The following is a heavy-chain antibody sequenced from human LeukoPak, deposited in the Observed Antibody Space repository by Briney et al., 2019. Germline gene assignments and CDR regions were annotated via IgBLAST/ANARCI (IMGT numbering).Heavy chain of an antibody. D-gene: IGHD4-17*01. CDR2: INSDGCST. J-gene: IGHJ3*02. CDR3: TRGDYGAYGYDAFDI. Sequence: PGGSLRLSCAASGFTFRNYWMHWVRQAPGKGLGWVSRINSDGCSTSYADSVKGRFTISRDNAKNKLYLQMNSLRAEDTAMYYCTRGDYGAYGYDAFDIWGQGTMVTVSS. CDR1: GFTFRNYW. V-gene: IGHV3-74*01.